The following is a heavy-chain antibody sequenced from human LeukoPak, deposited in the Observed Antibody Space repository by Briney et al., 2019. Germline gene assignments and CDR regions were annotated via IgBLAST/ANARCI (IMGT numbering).Heavy chain of an antibody. D-gene: IGHD3-9*01. Sequence: GGSLRLSCAASGFTFSSYGMHWVRQAPGKGLEWVAVIWYDGSNKYHADSVKGRFTISRDNSKNTLYLQMNSLRAEDTAVYYCARDSLINYDILTGIFDYWGQGTLVTVSS. V-gene: IGHV3-33*01. CDR2: IWYDGSNK. J-gene: IGHJ4*02. CDR3: ARDSLINYDILTGIFDY. CDR1: GFTFSSYG.